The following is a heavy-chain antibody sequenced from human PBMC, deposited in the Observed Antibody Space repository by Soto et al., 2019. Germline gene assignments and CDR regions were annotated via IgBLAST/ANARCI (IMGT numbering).Heavy chain of an antibody. CDR3: ARDLSGLFDY. CDR1: GFTFSSYA. V-gene: IGHV3-30-3*01. Sequence: QVPLVESGGGVVQPGRSLRLSCAASGFTFSSYAMHWVRQAPGKGLEWVAVISYDGSNKYYADSVKGRFTISRDNSKNTLYLQMNSLRAEDTAVYYCARDLSGLFDYWGQGTLVTVSS. D-gene: IGHD3-16*02. CDR2: ISYDGSNK. J-gene: IGHJ4*02.